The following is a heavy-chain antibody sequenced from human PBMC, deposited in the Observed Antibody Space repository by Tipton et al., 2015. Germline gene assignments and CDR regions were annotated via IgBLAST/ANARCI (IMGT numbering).Heavy chain of an antibody. V-gene: IGHV4-38-2*02. CDR1: GYFISSGHY. J-gene: IGHJ1*01. D-gene: IGHD3-22*01. Sequence: TLSLTCSVSGYFISSGHYWGWIRQIPGKGLEWIASMHESGGAYYNPTLASRVTLSVDTPKNRFSLNLTSVTAADTAVYYCARASIIQGYYHDSSRYYLFNSWGQGTLVTVSS. CDR2: MHESGGA. CDR3: ARASIIQGYYHDSSRYYLFNS.